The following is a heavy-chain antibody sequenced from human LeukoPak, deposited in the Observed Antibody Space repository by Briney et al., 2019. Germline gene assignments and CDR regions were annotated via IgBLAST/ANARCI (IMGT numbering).Heavy chain of an antibody. Sequence: GESLRLSCAASGFTFSSYGMHWVRQAPAKGLEWVAFIRYDGSNKYYADSVKGRYTISRDNSKNTLYLQMNSLRAEDTAVYYCAKVASTYSSSDYWGQGTLVTVSS. CDR2: IRYDGSNK. J-gene: IGHJ4*02. CDR3: AKVASTYSSSDY. V-gene: IGHV3-30*02. CDR1: GFTFSSYG. D-gene: IGHD6-6*01.